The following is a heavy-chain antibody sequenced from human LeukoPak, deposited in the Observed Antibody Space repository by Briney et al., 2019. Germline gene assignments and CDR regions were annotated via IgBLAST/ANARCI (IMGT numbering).Heavy chain of an antibody. CDR2: IYTSGST. CDR1: GASISSSSYY. D-gene: IGHD5-18*01. V-gene: IGHV4-39*07. Sequence: SETLSLTCTVSGASISSSSYYWGWIRQPPGKGLEWIGSIYTSGSTNYNPALKSRVTISVDTSKNQFSLKLSSVTAADTAVYYCARTASTWIQLWLPWFDPWGQGTLVTVSS. CDR3: ARTASTWIQLWLPWFDP. J-gene: IGHJ5*02.